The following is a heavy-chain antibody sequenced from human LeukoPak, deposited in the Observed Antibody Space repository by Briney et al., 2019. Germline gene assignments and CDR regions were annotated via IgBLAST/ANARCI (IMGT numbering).Heavy chain of an antibody. V-gene: IGHV3-23*01. J-gene: IGHJ2*01. CDR1: GFTFRSYA. CDR3: ARGRDYGDYQDWYFDL. D-gene: IGHD4-17*01. CDR2: ISDTGGST. Sequence: PGGSLRLSCTASGFTFRSYAMSWVRQAPGKGLEWVSGISDTGGSTYYADSVKGRFTISRDDSKNTLFLQVNSLRAEDTAVYYCARGRDYGDYQDWYFDLWGRGTLVTVSS.